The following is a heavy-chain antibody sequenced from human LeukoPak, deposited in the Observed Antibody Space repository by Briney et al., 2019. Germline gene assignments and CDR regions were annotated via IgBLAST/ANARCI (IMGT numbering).Heavy chain of an antibody. CDR1: GGSISSYY. D-gene: IGHD5-18*01. J-gene: IGHJ6*03. CDR2: IYYSGST. V-gene: IGHV4-59*01. Sequence: SETLSLTCTVSGGSISSYYWSWIRQPPGKGLEWIGYIYYSGSTNHNPSLKSRISISVDTPKNQFSLKLSSVTAADTAVYYCARTTEGGYTYNYFYYYYMDVWGKGTTVTISS. CDR3: ARTTEGGYTYNYFYYYYMDV.